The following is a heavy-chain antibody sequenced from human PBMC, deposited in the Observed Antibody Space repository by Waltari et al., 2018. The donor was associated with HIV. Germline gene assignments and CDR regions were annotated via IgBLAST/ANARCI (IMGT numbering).Heavy chain of an antibody. V-gene: IGHV4-30-4*01. J-gene: IGHJ2*01. Sequence: QVQLQESGPGLVKPSQTLSLTCTVSGGSIRSGDYYCGWIRQPPGKGLEWIGYIYYSGSTYYNPSLKSRVTISVDTSKNQFSLKLSSVTAADTAVYYCARDPRIAAADPYWYFDLWGRGTLVTVSS. CDR2: IYYSGST. D-gene: IGHD6-13*01. CDR3: ARDPRIAAADPYWYFDL. CDR1: GGSIRSGDYY.